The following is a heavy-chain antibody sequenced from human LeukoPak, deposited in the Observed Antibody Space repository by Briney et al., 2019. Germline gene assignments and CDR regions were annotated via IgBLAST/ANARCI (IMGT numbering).Heavy chain of an antibody. CDR2: IDPDSGGT. D-gene: IGHD3-22*01. J-gene: IGHJ3*02. CDR3: AREYYNSSGRKHAFEN. CDR1: GDTVADYY. Sequence: ASVKVSCKTSGDTVADYYLHWVRQASGQGLKCIGSIDPDSGGTNYAQKFQGRVTMTRDTSISTAYMELSRLKADDTAVYYCAREYYNSSGRKHAFENWGQGTMVTVSS. V-gene: IGHV1-2*02.